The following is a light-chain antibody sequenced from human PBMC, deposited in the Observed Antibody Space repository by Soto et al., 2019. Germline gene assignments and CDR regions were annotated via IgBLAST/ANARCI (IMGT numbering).Light chain of an antibody. CDR2: GAS. J-gene: IGKJ1*01. Sequence: EIVLTQSPGTLSLSTGERATLSCRASQSVSNNYLAWYQQKPGQAPRLLIYGASNRATGIPDRFSGSGSGTDFTLTISRLDPEDFAVYYCQQYAISPWTFGQGTKVDIK. CDR3: QQYAISPWT. CDR1: QSVSNNY. V-gene: IGKV3-20*01.